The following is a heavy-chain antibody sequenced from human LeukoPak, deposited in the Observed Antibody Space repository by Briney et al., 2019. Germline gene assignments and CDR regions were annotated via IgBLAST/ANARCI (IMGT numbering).Heavy chain of an antibody. V-gene: IGHV3-30*02. CDR2: IHTDQTIQ. Sequence: GGSLRLSCAASGFTFSGFGMHWVRQAPGKGLEWVAYIHTDQTIQYYADSVKGRFTVSRDNSKNTLWLQMTSLRAEDTAIYYCAKGSNPYPDNFDYWGQGTLVTVSS. D-gene: IGHD4-11*01. CDR1: GFTFSGFG. CDR3: AKGSNPYPDNFDY. J-gene: IGHJ4*02.